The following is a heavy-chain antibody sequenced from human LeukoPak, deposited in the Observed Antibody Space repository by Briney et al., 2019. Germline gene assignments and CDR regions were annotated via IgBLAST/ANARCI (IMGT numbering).Heavy chain of an antibody. V-gene: IGHV3-21*01. CDR3: ARPINFYYYHMDV. Sequence: GESLRLYCAASGFTFSGYSMNWVRQAPGKGLEWVSSIAPGGTYFYYADSLKGRFTISRDNAKGSLYLQLNGLRAEDTAVYYCARPINFYYYHMDVWGKGTTVTVSS. J-gene: IGHJ6*03. D-gene: IGHD5-24*01. CDR1: GFTFSGYS. CDR2: IAPGGTYF.